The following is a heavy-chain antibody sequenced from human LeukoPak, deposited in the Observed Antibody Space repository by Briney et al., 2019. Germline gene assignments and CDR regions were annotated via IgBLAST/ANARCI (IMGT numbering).Heavy chain of an antibody. J-gene: IGHJ4*02. D-gene: IGHD2-2*01. CDR2: IYYSGST. CDR1: GGSIGSSTSY. Sequence: SETLSLTCTVSGGSIGSSTSYWGWIRQPPGKGLEWIGSIYYSGSTNYNPSLKSRVTISVDTSKNQFSLKLSSVTAADTAVYYCARHPPHIVVVPAAANFDYWGQGTLVTVSS. CDR3: ARHPPHIVVVPAAANFDY. V-gene: IGHV4-39*01.